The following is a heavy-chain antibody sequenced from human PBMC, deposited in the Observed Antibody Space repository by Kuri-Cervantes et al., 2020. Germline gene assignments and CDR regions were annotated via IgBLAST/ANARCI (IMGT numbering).Heavy chain of an antibody. CDR2: ISGSGGST. V-gene: IGHV3-23*01. CDR1: GFTFSSYA. CDR3: VRDVIYSSSFHGFDN. Sequence: GESLKISCAASGFTFSSYAMSWVRQAPGKGLEWVSAISGSGGSTYYADSVKGRFTISRDNSKNTLYLQMNSLRGDDTALYYCVRDVIYSSSFHGFDNWGLGTLVTVSS. J-gene: IGHJ4*02. D-gene: IGHD6-6*01.